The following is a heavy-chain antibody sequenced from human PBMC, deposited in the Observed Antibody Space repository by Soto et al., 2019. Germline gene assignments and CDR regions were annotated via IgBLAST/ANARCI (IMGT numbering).Heavy chain of an antibody. CDR2: ISYDGSNK. CDR3: ARVIGAYHFYYYGMDV. V-gene: IGHV3-30-3*01. D-gene: IGHD3-3*02. CDR1: GFTFSSYA. J-gene: IGHJ6*02. Sequence: QVQLVESGGGVVQPGRSLRLSCAASGFTFSSYAMHWVRQAPGTGLEWVAVISYDGSNKYYADSVKGRFTISRDNSKNTLYLQMNSLRAEDTAVYYCARVIGAYHFYYYGMDVWGQGTTVTVSS.